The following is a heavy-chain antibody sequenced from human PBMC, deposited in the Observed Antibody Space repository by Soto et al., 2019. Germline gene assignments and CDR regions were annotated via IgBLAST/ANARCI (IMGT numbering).Heavy chain of an antibody. J-gene: IGHJ6*02. V-gene: IGHV1-8*01. CDR1: GYTFTSYD. CDR3: ARMQNYDFWSGYWPHYYYYYGMDV. Sequence: SVKVSCKASGYTFTSYDINWVRQATGQGLEWMGWMNPNSGNTGYAQKFQGRVTMTRNTSISTAYMELSSLRSEDTAVYYCARMQNYDFWSGYWPHYYYYYGMDVWGQGTTVTVSS. D-gene: IGHD3-3*01. CDR2: MNPNSGNT.